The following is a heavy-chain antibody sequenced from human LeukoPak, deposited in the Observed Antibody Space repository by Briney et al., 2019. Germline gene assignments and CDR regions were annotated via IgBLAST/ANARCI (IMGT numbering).Heavy chain of an antibody. CDR1: GFTFSDYY. CDR2: ISSSGSTI. V-gene: IGHV3-11*01. Sequence: GGSLRLSCAASGFTFSDYYMSWIRQAPGKGLEWVSYISSSGSTIYYADSVKGRFTISRGNAKNSLYLQMNSLRAEDTAVYYCARLTIFGVVITGFNWFDPWGQGTLVTVSS. CDR3: ARLTIFGVVITGFNWFDP. D-gene: IGHD3-3*01. J-gene: IGHJ5*02.